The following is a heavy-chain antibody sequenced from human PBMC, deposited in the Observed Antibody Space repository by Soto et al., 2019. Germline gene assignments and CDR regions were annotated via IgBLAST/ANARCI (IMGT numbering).Heavy chain of an antibody. CDR3: ARAQPKHYDILTGPLGY. CDR1: GGTFSSYA. J-gene: IGHJ4*02. CDR2: ITPIFGTA. D-gene: IGHD3-9*01. Sequence: SVKVSCKASGGTFSSYAISWVRQAPGQGLEWMGGITPIFGTANYAQKFQGRVTITADESTSTAYMELSSLRSEDTAVYYCARAQPKHYDILTGPLGYWGQGTLVTVSS. V-gene: IGHV1-69*13.